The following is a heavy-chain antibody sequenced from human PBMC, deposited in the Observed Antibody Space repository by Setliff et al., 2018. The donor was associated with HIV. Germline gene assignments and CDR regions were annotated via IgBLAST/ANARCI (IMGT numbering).Heavy chain of an antibody. CDR2: IDTSEST. CDR3: ARSGFGYYYYYMDV. Sequence: PSETLSLTCTVSGGSISSYYWNRIRQSAGKGLEWIGRIDTSESTNYDPSLKSRVTMSVDTSNHQFSLKLRPVTAADTAVYYCARSGFGYYYYYMDVWGKGTTVTVSS. CDR1: GGSISSYY. D-gene: IGHD3-10*01. J-gene: IGHJ6*03. V-gene: IGHV4-4*07.